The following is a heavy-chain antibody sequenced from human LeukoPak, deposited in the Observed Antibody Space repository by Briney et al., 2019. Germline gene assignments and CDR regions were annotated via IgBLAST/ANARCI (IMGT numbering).Heavy chain of an antibody. J-gene: IGHJ4*02. D-gene: IGHD6-13*01. Sequence: GGSLRLSCAASGFTFSSYGMHWVRQAPGKGLEWVAVISYDGSNKYYADSVKGRFTISRDNSKNTLYLQMNSLRAEDTAVYYCAKALAAAGTKGWFPIDYWGQGTLVTVSS. V-gene: IGHV3-30*18. CDR1: GFTFSSYG. CDR3: AKALAAAGTKGWFPIDY. CDR2: ISYDGSNK.